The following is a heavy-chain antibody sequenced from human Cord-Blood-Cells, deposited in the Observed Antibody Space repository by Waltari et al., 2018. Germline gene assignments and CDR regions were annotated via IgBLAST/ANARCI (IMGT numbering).Heavy chain of an antibody. Sequence: EVQLVESGGGLVQPGRSLRLSCAASGFPFDVYAMHWVRQAPGKGLEWVSGISWNSGSIGYADSVKGRFTISRDNAKNSLYLQMNSLRAEDTALYYCAKEDYGMDVWGQGTTVTVSS. CDR2: ISWNSGSI. CDR1: GFPFDVYA. CDR3: AKEDYGMDV. J-gene: IGHJ6*02. V-gene: IGHV3-9*01.